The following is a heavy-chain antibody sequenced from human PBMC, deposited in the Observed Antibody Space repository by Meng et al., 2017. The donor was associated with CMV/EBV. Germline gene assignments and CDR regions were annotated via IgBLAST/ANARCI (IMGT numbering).Heavy chain of an antibody. J-gene: IGHJ6*02. CDR1: GFTFSSYA. D-gene: IGHD4/OR15-4a*01. Sequence: GGSLRLSCAASGFTFSSYAMGWVRQDPGKGLEWVSVIYSGGSNTYYADSVKGRFTISRDNSKNTLYLQMNSLRAEDTAVYYCAKDQRLTSDPYGMDVWGQGTTVTVSS. CDR2: IYSGGSNT. CDR3: AKDQRLTSDPYGMDV. V-gene: IGHV3-23*03.